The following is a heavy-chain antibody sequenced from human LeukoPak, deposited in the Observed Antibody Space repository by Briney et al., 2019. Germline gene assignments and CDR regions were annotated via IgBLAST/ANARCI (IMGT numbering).Heavy chain of an antibody. D-gene: IGHD5-18*01. V-gene: IGHV3-66*01. CDR3: ARVDTVMAYYFGL. CDR1: GFTVSYNF. CDR2: IYSAGST. J-gene: IGHJ4*02. Sequence: PGGSLRLSCAASGFTVSYNFMSWVRRAPGKGLEWVSIIYSAGSTYYADSVRGGFTISRDNSKNTLSLQMNNLRSEDTAVYYCARVDTVMAYYFGLWGQGTLVTVSS.